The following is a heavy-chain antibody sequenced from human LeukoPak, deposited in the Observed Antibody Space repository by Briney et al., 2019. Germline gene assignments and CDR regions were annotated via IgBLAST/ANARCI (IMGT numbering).Heavy chain of an antibody. CDR3: AKGVWTDYTITHFDY. CDR2: ITGSGGIT. J-gene: IGHJ4*02. D-gene: IGHD3/OR15-3a*01. Sequence: GGSLRLSCAASGFTFSSYAMSWVRQAPGKGLEWVSAITGSGGITYHADSVKGRFTLSRDNSKNTLYLQMNSLRAEDTAVYYCAKGVWTDYTITHFDYWGQGTLVTVSS. CDR1: GFTFSSYA. V-gene: IGHV3-23*01.